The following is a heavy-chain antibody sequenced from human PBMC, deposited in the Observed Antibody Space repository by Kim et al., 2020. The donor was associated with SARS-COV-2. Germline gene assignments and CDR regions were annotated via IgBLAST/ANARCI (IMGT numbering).Heavy chain of an antibody. V-gene: IGHV4-4*07. J-gene: IGHJ4*02. Sequence: SETLSLTCTVSGGSISSYYWSWIRQPAGKGLEWIGRIYTSGSTNYNPSLKSRVTMSVDTSKNQFSLKLSSVTAADTAVYYCARDGDGSSSGYFDYWGQGTLVTVSS. D-gene: IGHD6-6*01. CDR3: ARDGDGSSSGYFDY. CDR1: GGSISSYY. CDR2: IYTSGST.